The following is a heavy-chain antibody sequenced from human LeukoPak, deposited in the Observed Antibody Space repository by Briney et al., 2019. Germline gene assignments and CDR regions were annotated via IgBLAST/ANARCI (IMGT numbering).Heavy chain of an antibody. D-gene: IGHD3-22*01. CDR1: GFTLSSYA. Sequence: PRRSLRLSCAASGFTLSSYAMHWVRQAPGKGLEWVAVISYDGSNKYYADSVKGRFTISRDNSKNTLYLQMNSLRAEDTAVYYCAGGSSGYLFDYWGQGTLVTVSS. CDR3: AGGSSGYLFDY. V-gene: IGHV3-30*04. CDR2: ISYDGSNK. J-gene: IGHJ4*02.